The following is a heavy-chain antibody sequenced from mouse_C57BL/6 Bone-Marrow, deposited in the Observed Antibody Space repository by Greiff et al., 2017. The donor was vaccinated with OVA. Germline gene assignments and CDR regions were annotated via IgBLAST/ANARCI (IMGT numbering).Heavy chain of an antibody. V-gene: IGHV1-26*01. J-gene: IGHJ4*01. CDR2: INPNNGGT. Sequence: EVQLQQSGPELVKPGASVKISCKASGYTFTDYYMNWVKQSHGKSLEWIGDINPNNGGTSYNQKFKGKATLTVDKSSSTAYSELRSLTSEDSAVYYCARGGFITTVVAPYYYAMDYWGQGTSVTVSS. CDR3: ARGGFITTVVAPYYYAMDY. CDR1: GYTFTDYY. D-gene: IGHD1-1*01.